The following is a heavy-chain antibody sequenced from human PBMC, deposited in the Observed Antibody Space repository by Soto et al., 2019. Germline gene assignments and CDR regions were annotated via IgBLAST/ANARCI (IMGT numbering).Heavy chain of an antibody. CDR3: ARDFGHGYYLDY. J-gene: IGHJ4*02. D-gene: IGHD3-3*01. CDR1: GFTFYDYY. CDR2: ISRSSSYT. Sequence: GGSLRLSCAASGFTFYDYYMTWIRQAPGKGLEWVSYISRSSSYTNYADSVRGRFTISRENAESSLYLQMNSLRDEDTAVYFCARDFGHGYYLDYWGRGTMVTVSS. V-gene: IGHV3-11*06.